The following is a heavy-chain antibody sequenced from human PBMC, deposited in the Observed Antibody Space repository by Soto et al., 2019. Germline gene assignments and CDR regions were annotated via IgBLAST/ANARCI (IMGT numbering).Heavy chain of an antibody. CDR3: ARGAPPEDY. V-gene: IGHV1-18*01. CDR2: IRDYNGNT. J-gene: IGHJ4*02. D-gene: IGHD3-10*01. Sequence: QVQLVQSGTEVKKPGASVKVSCKASGYTFTSYGISWVRQAPGQGLEWMAWIRDYNGNTNYAQKLQRSITXXTDTSTSTAYMELRSLRSDDTAVYYCARGAPPEDYWGQGTLVTVSS. CDR1: GYTFTSYG.